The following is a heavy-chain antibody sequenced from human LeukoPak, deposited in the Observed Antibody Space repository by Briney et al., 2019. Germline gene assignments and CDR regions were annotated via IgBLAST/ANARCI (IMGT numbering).Heavy chain of an antibody. D-gene: IGHD5-18*01. Sequence: GSLRLSCAASGFTFSAYWMSWVRQAPGKGLEWVANIKQDGSEKYYVDSVKGRFIISRDNAKNSLYLQMNSLRAEDTAVYYCAKHAAYSADYWGQGTLVTVSS. CDR2: IKQDGSEK. CDR1: GFTFSAYW. V-gene: IGHV3-7*01. CDR3: AKHAAYSADY. J-gene: IGHJ4*02.